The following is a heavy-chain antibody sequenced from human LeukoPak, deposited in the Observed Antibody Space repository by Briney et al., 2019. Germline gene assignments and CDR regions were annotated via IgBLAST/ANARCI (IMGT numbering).Heavy chain of an antibody. J-gene: IGHJ5*02. CDR2: MNTGGSI. Sequence: SETLSLTCTVSGGSISSYYWSWIRQPAGKRLEWIGRMNTGGSINYNPSLKSRVTMSVDTSKNQIFLKLNSVTAADTAVYYCARGCSGSYGRFDPWGQGTLITVSS. D-gene: IGHD1-26*01. CDR3: ARGCSGSYGRFDP. CDR1: GGSISSYY. V-gene: IGHV4-4*07.